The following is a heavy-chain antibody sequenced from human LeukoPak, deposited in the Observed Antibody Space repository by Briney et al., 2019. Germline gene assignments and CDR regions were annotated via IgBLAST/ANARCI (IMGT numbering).Heavy chain of an antibody. V-gene: IGHV5-51*01. J-gene: IGHJ5*02. CDR2: IYPGDSDT. CDR3: ARHNSPIYDLLTVYWFDP. CDR1: GYSFTSYW. D-gene: IGHD3-9*01. Sequence: GESLKISCKGSGYSFTSYWIGWVRQMPGKGLEWMGIIYPGDSDTRYSPSFQGQVTISADKSISTAYLQWSSLKASDTAMYYCARHNSPIYDLLTVYWFDPWGQGTLVTVSS.